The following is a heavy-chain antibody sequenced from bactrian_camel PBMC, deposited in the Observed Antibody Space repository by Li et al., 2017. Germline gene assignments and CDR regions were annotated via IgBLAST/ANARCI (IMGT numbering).Heavy chain of an antibody. CDR1: GYTFNTYS. V-gene: IGHV3S1*01. D-gene: IGHD1*01. Sequence: HVQLVESGGGSALAGGSARLSCAASGYTFNTYSWLRQAPGQEREGVAAIDTGDGSTYYLNSVEGRFTISHDNAKNALYLQMNSLKPEDTAMYYCAARSRYGWPCESSPASNFDHWGRGTQVTVS. CDR2: IDTGDGST. J-gene: IGHJ4*01. CDR3: AARSRYGWPCESSPASNFDH.